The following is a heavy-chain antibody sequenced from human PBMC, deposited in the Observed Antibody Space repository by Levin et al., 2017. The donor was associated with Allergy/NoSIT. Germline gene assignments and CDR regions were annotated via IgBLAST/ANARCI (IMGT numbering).Heavy chain of an antibody. CDR2: INSDGGSA. Sequence: GGSLRLSCAASGFTFSNYWMHWVRQVPRKGLVWVARINSDGGSAYYADFVKGRFTVSRDNAKNSLYLHMNSLRAEDTAVYYCARQLGTFWSGYNYFDYWGQGTLVTVSS. CDR1: GFTFSNYW. D-gene: IGHD3-3*01. V-gene: IGHV3-74*01. J-gene: IGHJ4*02. CDR3: ARQLGTFWSGYNYFDY.